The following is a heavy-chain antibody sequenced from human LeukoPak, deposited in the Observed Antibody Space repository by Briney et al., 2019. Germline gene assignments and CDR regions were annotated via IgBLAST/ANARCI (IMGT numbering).Heavy chain of an antibody. CDR2: IYHSGST. J-gene: IGHJ4*02. CDR3: ARALYGSGSYYNY. Sequence: SETLSLTCTVSGGSISSGSYYWGWIRQPPGKGLEWIGSIYHSGSTNYNPSLKSRVTISVDTSKNQFSLKLSSVTAADTAVYYCARALYGSGSYYNYWGQGTLVTVSS. D-gene: IGHD3-10*01. CDR1: GGSISSGSYY. V-gene: IGHV4-39*07.